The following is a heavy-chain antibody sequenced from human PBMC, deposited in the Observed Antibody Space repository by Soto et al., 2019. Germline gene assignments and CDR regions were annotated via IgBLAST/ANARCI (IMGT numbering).Heavy chain of an antibody. Sequence: GGSLRLSCAASGFTVSSNYMSWVRQAPGKGLEWVSVIYSGGSTYYADSVKGRFTISRDNSKNTLYLQMNSLRAEDTAVYYCARGTREHGTLGVFDYWGQGTLVTVSS. J-gene: IGHJ4*02. V-gene: IGHV3-66*01. D-gene: IGHD2-8*01. CDR1: GFTVSSNY. CDR3: ARGTREHGTLGVFDY. CDR2: IYSGGST.